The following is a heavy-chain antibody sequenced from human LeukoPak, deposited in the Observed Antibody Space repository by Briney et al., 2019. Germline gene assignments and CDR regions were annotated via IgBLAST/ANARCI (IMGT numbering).Heavy chain of an antibody. CDR3: ARCYSGKDYAQVY. CDR1: GHTFTSYY. J-gene: IGHJ4*02. Sequence: ASVKVSCKASGHTFTSYYMHWVRRAPGQGRDWKGIINPSGGSTSYAQKFQGRVTMTRDTSTSTVYMELSSLRSEDTAVYYCARCYSGKDYAQVYWGQGTLVTVSS. CDR2: INPSGGST. V-gene: IGHV1-46*01. D-gene: IGHD2-15*01.